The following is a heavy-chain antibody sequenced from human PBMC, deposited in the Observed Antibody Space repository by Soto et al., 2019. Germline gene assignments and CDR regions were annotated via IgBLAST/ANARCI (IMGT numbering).Heavy chain of an antibody. Sequence: GWSLRLSCAASGFTFSSYGMHWVRQAPGKGLEWVAVISYDGSNKYYADSVKGRFTISRDNSKNTLYLQMNSLRAEDTAVYYCAKQINVDSRRWYLGHWFDPWGQGTLVTVSS. D-gene: IGHD6-13*01. J-gene: IGHJ5*02. CDR1: GFTFSSYG. CDR2: ISYDGSNK. V-gene: IGHV3-30*18. CDR3: AKQINVDSRRWYLGHWFDP.